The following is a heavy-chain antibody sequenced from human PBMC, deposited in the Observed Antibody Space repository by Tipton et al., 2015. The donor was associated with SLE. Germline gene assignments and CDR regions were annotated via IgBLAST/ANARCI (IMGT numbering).Heavy chain of an antibody. J-gene: IGHJ3*02. CDR1: GGSISSGGYS. D-gene: IGHD5-18*01. V-gene: IGHV4-61*02. CDR2: FYSGFT. CDR3: ARPNGYDAFDI. Sequence: TLSLTCTVSGGSISSGGYSWNWIRQPAGKGLEWIGRFYSGFTTYNPSLNSRATMSVDTSKKHFSLNLRSVTAADTAVYYCARPNGYDAFDIWGQGTLVTVSS.